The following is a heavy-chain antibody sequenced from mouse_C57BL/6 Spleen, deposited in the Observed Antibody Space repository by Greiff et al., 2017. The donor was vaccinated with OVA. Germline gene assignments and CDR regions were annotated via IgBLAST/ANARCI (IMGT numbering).Heavy chain of an antibody. CDR2: INPSSGYT. V-gene: IGHV1-4*01. Sequence: QVQLQQSGAELARPGASVKMSCKASGYTFTSYTMHWVKQRPGQGLEWIGYINPSSGYTKYNQKFKDKATLTADKSSSTAYMQLSSLTSEDSAVYYCASGTAQAKGFAYWGQGTLVTVSA. CDR3: ASGTAQAKGFAY. D-gene: IGHD3-2*02. J-gene: IGHJ3*01. CDR1: GYTFTSYT.